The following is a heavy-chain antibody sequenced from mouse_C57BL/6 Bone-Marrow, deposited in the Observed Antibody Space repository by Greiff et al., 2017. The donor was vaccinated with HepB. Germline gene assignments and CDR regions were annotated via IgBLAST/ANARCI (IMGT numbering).Heavy chain of an antibody. CDR1: GYTFTSYW. CDR3: ARSRTVPYYFDY. CDR2: IHPNSGST. D-gene: IGHD1-1*01. J-gene: IGHJ2*01. V-gene: IGHV1-64*01. Sequence: QVQLQQPGAELVKPGASVKLSCKASGYTFTSYWMHWVKQRPGQGLEWIGMIHPNSGSTNYNEKFKSKATLTVDKSSSTAYMQLSSLTSEDSAVYYWARSRTVPYYFDYWGQGTTLTVSS.